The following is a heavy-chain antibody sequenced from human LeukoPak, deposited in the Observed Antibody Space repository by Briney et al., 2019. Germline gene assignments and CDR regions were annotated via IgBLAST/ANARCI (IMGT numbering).Heavy chain of an antibody. V-gene: IGHV4-34*01. CDR1: GGSFSGYY. D-gene: IGHD3-10*02. CDR3: ARAPLRPLLLRSGGNWFYP. CDR2: INHSGST. Sequence: SETLSLTCAVYGGSFSGYYWSWLRQPPGKGLEWVGEINHSGSTNYNPSLKSRVTISVDTSKNQFSLKLSSVTAADTAVYYCARAPLRPLLLRSGGNWFYPWGQGTLVTVSS. J-gene: IGHJ5*02.